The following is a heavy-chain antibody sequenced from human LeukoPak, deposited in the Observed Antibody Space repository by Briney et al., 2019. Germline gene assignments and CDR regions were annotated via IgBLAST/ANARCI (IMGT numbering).Heavy chain of an antibody. CDR2: ISSSGSTI. V-gene: IGHV3-48*03. J-gene: IGHJ4*02. D-gene: IGHD3-9*01. Sequence: GGSLRLSCAASGFTFSSYEMNWVRQAPGKVLEWVSYISSSGSTIYYADSVKGRFTISRDNAKNSLYLQMNSLRAEDTAVYYCARVRPVLRYFDWLSPYYFDCWGQGTLVTVSS. CDR1: GFTFSSYE. CDR3: ARVRPVLRYFDWLSPYYFDC.